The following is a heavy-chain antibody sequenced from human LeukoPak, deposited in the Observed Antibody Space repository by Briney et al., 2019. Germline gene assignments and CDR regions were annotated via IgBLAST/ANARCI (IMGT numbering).Heavy chain of an antibody. CDR1: GFTFSSYA. Sequence: PGGSLRLSCAASGFTFSSYAMSWVRQAPGKGLEWVSLISGSGASTHYPDSVKGRFTISRDNSKNMLSLQMNSLRAKDTAVYYCAPDLRGSAWSLDDWGQGTLVTVSS. J-gene: IGHJ4*02. CDR3: APDLRGSAWSLDD. V-gene: IGHV3-23*01. D-gene: IGHD6-13*01. CDR2: ISGSGAST.